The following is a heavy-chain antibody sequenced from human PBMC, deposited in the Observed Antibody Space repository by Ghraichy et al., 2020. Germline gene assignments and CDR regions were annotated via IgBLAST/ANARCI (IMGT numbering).Heavy chain of an antibody. CDR1: GFTFSDYS. J-gene: IGHJ6*02. D-gene: IGHD3-9*01. V-gene: IGHV3-21*01. CDR3: ARDRSYDISGYYGMDV. CDR2: ISSRSSYK. Sequence: GGSLRLSCSASGFTFSDYSLNWVRQAPGKGLEWVSSISSRSSYKHYTDSTKGRFTISRDNAQNSLYLQMNSLRAEDTGVYYCARDRSYDISGYYGMDVWGQGTTVTVSS.